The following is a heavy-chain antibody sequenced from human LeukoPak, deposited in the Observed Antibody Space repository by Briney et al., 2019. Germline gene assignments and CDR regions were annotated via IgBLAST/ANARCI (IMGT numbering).Heavy chain of an antibody. CDR3: ARVSAIWSGYYRDY. D-gene: IGHD3-3*01. J-gene: IGHJ4*02. CDR2: IKQDGSET. Sequence: EGSLRLSCAASGFTFSNYWLSWVRQAPGKGLEWVANIKQDGSETYYVDSVKGRFIVSRDNAKNSLYLHMSSLRADDTAVYYCARVSAIWSGYYRDYWGQGTQVTVSS. CDR1: GFTFSNYW. V-gene: IGHV3-7*04.